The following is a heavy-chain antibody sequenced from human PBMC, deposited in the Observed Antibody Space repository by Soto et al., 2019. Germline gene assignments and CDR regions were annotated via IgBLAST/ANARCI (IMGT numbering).Heavy chain of an antibody. CDR2: IYYSGST. J-gene: IGHJ5*02. D-gene: IGHD3-3*01. Sequence: PSETLSLTCTVSGGSISSGDYYWSWIRQPPGKGLEWIGYIYYSGSTYYNPSLKSRVTISVDTSKNQFSLKLSSVTAADTAVYYGAGGYDFWCFDPWGQGTLVTVSS. CDR3: AGGYDFWCFDP. CDR1: GGSISSGDYY. V-gene: IGHV4-30-4*01.